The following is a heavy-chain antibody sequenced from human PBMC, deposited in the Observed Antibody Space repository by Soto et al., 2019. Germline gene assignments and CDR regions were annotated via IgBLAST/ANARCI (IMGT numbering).Heavy chain of an antibody. CDR1: GGSMSNYY. CDR3: ARGYSPALGAPWARVNWFDP. J-gene: IGHJ5*02. V-gene: IGHV4-59*01. CDR2: IYDIGST. D-gene: IGHD1-26*01. Sequence: SETLSLTCTVSGGSMSNYYWSWIRQPPGKGLEWIGYIYDIGSTKYNPSLKSRVTMSVDTSRNQVSLNLTSETAADTAVYYCARGYSPALGAPWARVNWFDPLVQGTLVTVIS.